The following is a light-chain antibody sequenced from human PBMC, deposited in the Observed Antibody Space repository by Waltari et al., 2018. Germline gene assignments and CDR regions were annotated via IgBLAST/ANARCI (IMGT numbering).Light chain of an antibody. CDR2: MVS. CDR1: HSLVYDNGNTY. CDR3: MQGANWPPT. V-gene: IGKV2-30*01. Sequence: DVVMTQSPLSLSVALGQPASISCTSSHSLVYDNGNTYLNWFHQRPGQSPRRLIYMVSTRDSVVAGRFSGSGSGTDFTLTINGVEAEDVGLYFCMQGANWPPTFGQGTRVEIK. J-gene: IGKJ1*01.